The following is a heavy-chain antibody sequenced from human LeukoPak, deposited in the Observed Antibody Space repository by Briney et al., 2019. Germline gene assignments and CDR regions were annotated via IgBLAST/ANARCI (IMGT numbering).Heavy chain of an antibody. J-gene: IGHJ6*02. V-gene: IGHV3-30-3*01. D-gene: IGHD3-3*01. CDR3: ARDSNYDFWSGYYFYYYYGMDV. CDR2: ISYDGSSK. Sequence: PGRSLRLSCAASGFTFSNHGMHWVRQAPGKGLEWVAVISYDGSSKWYADSVTGRFTISRDNSKNTLYLQMNSLRAEDTALYYCARDSNYDFWSGYYFYYYYGMDVWGQGTTVTVSS. CDR1: GFTFSNHG.